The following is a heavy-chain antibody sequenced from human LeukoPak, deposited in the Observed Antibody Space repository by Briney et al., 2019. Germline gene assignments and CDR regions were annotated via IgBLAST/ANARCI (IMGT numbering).Heavy chain of an antibody. CDR3: AREAVSGWYDYFDY. CDR2: ISYSGST. J-gene: IGHJ4*02. V-gene: IGHV4-59*01. Sequence: SESLSLTCTVSGGSISSDYWSRIRQPPGKGLEWIGYISYSGSTNYNPSLRSRVTISVDTSKNQFSLKLSSVTAADTAEYYCAREAVSGWYDYFDYWGQGTRVTVSS. D-gene: IGHD6-19*01. CDR1: GGSISSDY.